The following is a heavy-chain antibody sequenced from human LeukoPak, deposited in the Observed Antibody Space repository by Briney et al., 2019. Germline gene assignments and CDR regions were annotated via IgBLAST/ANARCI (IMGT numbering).Heavy chain of an antibody. D-gene: IGHD5-24*01. J-gene: IGHJ4*02. CDR2: IRYDGSNK. Sequence: PGGSLRLSCAASGFTFSSYGIHWVRQAPGKGLEWVAFIRYDGSNKYYADSVKGRFTISRDNSKNTLYLQMNSLRAEDTAVYYCAKVKGATNYYFDYCGQGTLVTVSS. V-gene: IGHV3-30*02. CDR1: GFTFSSYG. CDR3: AKVKGATNYYFDY.